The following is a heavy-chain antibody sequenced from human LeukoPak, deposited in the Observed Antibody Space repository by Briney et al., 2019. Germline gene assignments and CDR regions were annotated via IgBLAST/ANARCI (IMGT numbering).Heavy chain of an antibody. CDR2: ISAYNGNT. CDR3: ARAPYDILTGYGDDH. D-gene: IGHD3-9*01. CDR1: GYTFSNYG. Sequence: ASVKVSCKASGYTFSNYGISWVRQAPGQGLEWMGWISAYNGNTNYAQRLQGRVTMTTDTSTSTAYMELRSLTPDDAAVYYRARAPYDILTGYGDDHWGQGTLVTVSP. J-gene: IGHJ4*02. V-gene: IGHV1-18*01.